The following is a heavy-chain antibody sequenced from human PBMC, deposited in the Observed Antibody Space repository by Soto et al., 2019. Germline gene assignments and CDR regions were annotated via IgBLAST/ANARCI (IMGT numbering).Heavy chain of an antibody. D-gene: IGHD2-15*01. CDR1: GFTFSSYA. CDR2: ISYDGSNK. J-gene: IGHJ6*02. CDR3: ARDYCSGGSCYKLPLYYYYYGMDV. V-gene: IGHV3-30-3*01. Sequence: GSLRLSCAASGFTFSSYAMHWVRQAPGKGLEWVAVISYDGSNKYYADSVKGRFTISRDNSKNTLYLQMNSLRAEDTAVYYCARDYCSGGSCYKLPLYYYYYGMDVWGQGTTVTVSS.